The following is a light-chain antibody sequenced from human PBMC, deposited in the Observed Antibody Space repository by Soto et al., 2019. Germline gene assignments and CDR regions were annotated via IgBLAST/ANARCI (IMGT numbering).Light chain of an antibody. Sequence: EIVMTQSPATLSVSPGDRVTLSCRASQSVRSNSAWYQQKPGQVPRLLFYGASTRATGVPARFSGSGYETEFTLTISSLQSEDFAVYYCQHRMNWPLTFGQGTRLEI. J-gene: IGKJ5*01. CDR2: GAS. CDR1: QSVRSN. CDR3: QHRMNWPLT. V-gene: IGKV3-15*01.